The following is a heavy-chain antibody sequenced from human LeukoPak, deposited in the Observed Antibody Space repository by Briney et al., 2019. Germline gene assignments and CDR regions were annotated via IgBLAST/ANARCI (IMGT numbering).Heavy chain of an antibody. CDR3: ARDHGGCFDY. CDR2: IYYSGST. J-gene: IGHJ4*02. D-gene: IGHD3-10*01. Sequence: WIRQAPGTGLEWIGSIYYSGSTYYNPSLKSRVTISVDTSKNQFSLKLSSVTAADTAVYYCARDHGGCFDYWGQGTLVTVSS. V-gene: IGHV4-39*07.